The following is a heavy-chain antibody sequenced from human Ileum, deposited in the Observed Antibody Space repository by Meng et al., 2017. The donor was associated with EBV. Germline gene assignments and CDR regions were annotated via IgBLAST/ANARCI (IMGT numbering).Heavy chain of an antibody. D-gene: IGHD3-10*01. CDR2: TNTNTGNT. J-gene: IGHJ5*02. CDR3: ARGGGDLFGSGSYGWFDP. V-gene: IGHV1-8*01. CDR1: GYTFASYD. Sequence: QVQLVESGAEVEKPGASVKVYCKASGYTFASYDINWVRQAGGQGFEWMGWTNTNTGNTGLAQKFQGRVIMTRDISINTVFMELTDLKSEDTAVYYCARGGGDLFGSGSYGWFDPWGQGTLVTVSS.